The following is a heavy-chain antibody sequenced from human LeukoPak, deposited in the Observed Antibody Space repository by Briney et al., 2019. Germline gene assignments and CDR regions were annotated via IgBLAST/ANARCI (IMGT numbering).Heavy chain of an antibody. V-gene: IGHV4-34*01. CDR3: ARGPSGDGYNPFDY. J-gene: IGHJ4*02. D-gene: IGHD5-24*01. CDR2: INHSGST. Sequence: SETLSLTCAVYGGSFSGYCWSWIRQPPGKGLEWIGEINHSGSTNYNPSLKSRVTISVDTSKNQFSLKLSSVTAADTAVYYCARGPSGDGYNPFDYWGQGTLVTVSS. CDR1: GGSFSGYC.